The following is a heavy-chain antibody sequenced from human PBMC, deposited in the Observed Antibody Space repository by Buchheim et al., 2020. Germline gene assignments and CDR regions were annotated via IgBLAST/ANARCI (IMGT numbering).Heavy chain of an antibody. D-gene: IGHD6-6*01. J-gene: IGHJ5*02. CDR1: GGSVSSGNYY. Sequence: QVQLQESGPGLAKPSETLSLTCTVSGGSVSSGNYYWSWIRQPPGKGLEWIGSIYYSGNTNYNPSLKSRVTISVDTSKKQLSLKLISLTAADTAVYYCARGPRSITWFDPWGQGTL. V-gene: IGHV4-61*01. CDR3: ARGPRSITWFDP. CDR2: IYYSGNT.